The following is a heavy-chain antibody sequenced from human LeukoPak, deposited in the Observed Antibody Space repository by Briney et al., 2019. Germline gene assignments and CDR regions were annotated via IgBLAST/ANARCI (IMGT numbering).Heavy chain of an antibody. J-gene: IGHJ4*02. CDR3: ARDQGYCSGGSCYGY. CDR2: INSDGSST. Sequence: PGGSLRLSCAASGFTFSSYWMHWVRRAPGKGLAWVSRINSDGSSTSYADSVKGRFTISRDNAKNTLYLQMNSLRAEDTAVYYCARDQGYCSGGSCYGYWGQGTLVTVSS. D-gene: IGHD2-15*01. V-gene: IGHV3-74*01. CDR1: GFTFSSYW.